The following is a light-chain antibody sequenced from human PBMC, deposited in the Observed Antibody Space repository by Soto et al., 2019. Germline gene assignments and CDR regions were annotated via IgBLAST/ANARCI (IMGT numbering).Light chain of an antibody. Sequence: QSVLTQPASVSGSPGQSITISCTGTGSDVGGYNYVSWYQQHPGKAPKLMIYDVSNRPSGVSNRFSGSKSGNTASLTISGLQAEDEADYYCSSYTSSSTPSVFGTGTKVTVL. CDR1: GSDVGGYNY. CDR3: SSYTSSSTPSV. CDR2: DVS. V-gene: IGLV2-14*01. J-gene: IGLJ1*01.